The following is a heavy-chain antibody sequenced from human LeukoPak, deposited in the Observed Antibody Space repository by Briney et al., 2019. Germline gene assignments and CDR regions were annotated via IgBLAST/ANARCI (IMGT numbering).Heavy chain of an antibody. V-gene: IGHV3-23*01. J-gene: IGHJ3*02. CDR3: AKAQWELILLDAFDI. CDR2: ISGSGGST. D-gene: IGHD1-26*01. Sequence: GGSLRLSCAASGFTFSSYAMSWVRQAPGKGLEWVSAISGSGGSTYYADSVKGRFTISRDNSKNTLYLQMNSLRAGDTAVYYCAKAQWELILLDAFDIWGQGTMVTVSS. CDR1: GFTFSSYA.